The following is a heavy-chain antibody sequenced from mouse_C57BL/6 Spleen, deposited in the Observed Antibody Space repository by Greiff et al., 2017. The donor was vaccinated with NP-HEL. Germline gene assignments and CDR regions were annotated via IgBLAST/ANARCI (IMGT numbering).Heavy chain of an antibody. CDR3: ARCDGITTVVEGYFDV. V-gene: IGHV1-72*01. D-gene: IGHD1-1*01. CDR1: GYTFTSYW. Sequence: VQLQQSGAELVKPGASVKLSCKASGYTFTSYWMHWVKQRPGRGLEWIGRIDPNSGGTKYNEKFKSKATLTVDKPSSTAYMQLSSLTSEDSAVDYCARCDGITTVVEGYFDVWGTGTTVTVSS. J-gene: IGHJ1*03. CDR2: IDPNSGGT.